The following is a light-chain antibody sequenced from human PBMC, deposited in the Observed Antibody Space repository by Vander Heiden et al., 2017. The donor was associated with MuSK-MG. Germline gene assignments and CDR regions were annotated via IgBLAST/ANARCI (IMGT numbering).Light chain of an antibody. CDR3: QSYDSSLSAPV. CDR2: GNS. Sequence: QSVLTQPPSLPGAPGQRVTISCTGSSSNIGAGYDVHWYQQLPGTAPKLLIYGNSNRPSGVPDRFSGSKSGTSASLAITGLQAEDEADYYCQSYDSSLSAPVFGGGTKLTVL. CDR1: SSNIGAGYD. J-gene: IGLJ2*01. V-gene: IGLV1-40*01.